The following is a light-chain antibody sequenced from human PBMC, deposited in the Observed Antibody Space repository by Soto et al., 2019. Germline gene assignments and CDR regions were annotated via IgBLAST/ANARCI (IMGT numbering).Light chain of an antibody. J-gene: IGLJ1*01. Sequence: QSMLTQPPSVSGAPGQRVTISCTGSSSNIGAGFDVHWYQQLPGTAPKLLIYGNNNRPSGVPDRFSGSKSGASASLAITGLQAEDEAEYFCQSYDSSLSGSKVFGTGTKLTVL. CDR3: QSYDSSLSGSKV. CDR1: SSNIGAGFD. CDR2: GNN. V-gene: IGLV1-40*01.